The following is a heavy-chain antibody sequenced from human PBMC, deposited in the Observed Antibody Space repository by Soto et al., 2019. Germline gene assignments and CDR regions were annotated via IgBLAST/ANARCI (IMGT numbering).Heavy chain of an antibody. D-gene: IGHD6-25*01. CDR1: GFTFSSYA. J-gene: IGHJ6*02. CDR2: ISGSGGST. V-gene: IGHV3-23*01. Sequence: PGGSLRLSCAASGFTFSSYAMSWVRQAPGKGLEWVSAISGSGGSTYYADSVKGRFTIYRDNSKNKLYLQMKNLRAEDTDVYSCAKDQRLSPVDYSYRMDLWGQGTTVTVSS. CDR3: AKDQRLSPVDYSYRMDL.